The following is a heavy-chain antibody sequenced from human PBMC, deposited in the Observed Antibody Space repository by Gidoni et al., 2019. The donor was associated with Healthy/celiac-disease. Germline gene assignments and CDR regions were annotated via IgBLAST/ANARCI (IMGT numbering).Heavy chain of an antibody. CDR3: ARSNKIRGAFDY. CDR1: GGSFSGYY. V-gene: IGHV4-34*01. D-gene: IGHD3-10*01. Sequence: QVQLQPWGAGLFKPSETLSLTCAVYGGSFSGYYWSWIRQPPGKGLEWIGEINHSGSTNYNPSLKRRVTIAVDTSKNQFSLKLSSVTAADTAVYYCARSNKIRGAFDYWGQGTLVTVSS. CDR2: INHSGST. J-gene: IGHJ4*02.